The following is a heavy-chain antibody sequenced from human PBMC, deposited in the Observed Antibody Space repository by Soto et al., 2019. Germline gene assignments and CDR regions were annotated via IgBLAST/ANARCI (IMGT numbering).Heavy chain of an antibody. Sequence: SVKVSCQASGGTFSSYAISWVRQAPGQGLEWMGGIISIFGTAYYGQKFQGRVTITADESNSTAYMELSSLRSEDTAVYYCARDLGKGGGSAGFDYWGQGTLVPVSS. CDR1: GGTFSSYA. D-gene: IGHD1-26*01. V-gene: IGHV1-69*13. CDR3: ARDLGKGGGSAGFDY. J-gene: IGHJ4*02. CDR2: IISIFGTA.